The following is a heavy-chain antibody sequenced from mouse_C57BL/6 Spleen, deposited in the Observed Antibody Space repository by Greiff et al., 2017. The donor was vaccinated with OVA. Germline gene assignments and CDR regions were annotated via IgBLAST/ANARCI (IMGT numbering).Heavy chain of an antibody. J-gene: IGHJ2*01. CDR2: ISYDGSN. CDR1: GYSITSGYY. V-gene: IGHV3-6*01. D-gene: IGHD3-2*02. Sequence: EVQLQESGPGLVKPSQSLSLTCSVTGYSITSGYYWNWIRQFPGNKLEWMGYISYDGSNNYNPSLKNRISITRDTSKNQFFLKLNSVTTEDTATYYCARASSGYDDYWGQGTTLTVSS. CDR3: ARASSGYDDY.